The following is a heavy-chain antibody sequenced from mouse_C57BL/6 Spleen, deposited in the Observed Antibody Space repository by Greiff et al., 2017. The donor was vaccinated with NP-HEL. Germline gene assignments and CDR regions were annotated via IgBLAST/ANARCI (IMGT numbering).Heavy chain of an antibody. CDR1: GFTFSDYG. Sequence: EVQLVESGGGLVKPGGSLKLSCAASGFTFSDYGMHWVRQAPEKGLEWVAYISSGSSTIYYADTVKGRFTISRDNAKNTLFLQMTSLRSEDTAMYYCASKVWYAMDYWGQGTSVTVSS. CDR3: ASKVWYAMDY. J-gene: IGHJ4*01. V-gene: IGHV5-17*01. CDR2: ISSGSSTI.